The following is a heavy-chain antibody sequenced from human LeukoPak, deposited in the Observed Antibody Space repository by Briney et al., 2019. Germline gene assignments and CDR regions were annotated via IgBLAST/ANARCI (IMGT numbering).Heavy chain of an antibody. D-gene: IGHD6-6*01. CDR3: ARDSSSPTDAFDI. CDR2: IIPIFGTA. Sequence: SVKVSCKASGGTFSSYAISWVRQAPGQGLEWMGGIIPIFGTANYAQKFQGRVTITADESTSTAYMELSSLRSDDTAVYYCARDSSSPTDAFDIWGQGTMVTVSS. CDR1: GGTFSSYA. J-gene: IGHJ3*02. V-gene: IGHV1-69*01.